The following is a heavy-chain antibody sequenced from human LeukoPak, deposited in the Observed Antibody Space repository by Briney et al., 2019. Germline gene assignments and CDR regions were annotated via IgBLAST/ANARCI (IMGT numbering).Heavy chain of an antibody. CDR2: INHSGYT. CDR1: GVSFDDYY. J-gene: IGHJ4*02. Sequence: SQTLSLTCAVSGVSFDDYYWSWVRQTPGKGLEWLGEINHSGYTNDSPSLKSRVTLSIDTSNKQFSLNLRSVTVADAGIYYCTRMTTGHDYWGQGTLVTVSS. D-gene: IGHD4-17*01. V-gene: IGHV4-34*01. CDR3: TRMTTGHDY.